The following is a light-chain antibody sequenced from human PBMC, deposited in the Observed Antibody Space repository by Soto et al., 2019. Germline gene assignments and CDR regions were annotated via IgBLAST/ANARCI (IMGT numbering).Light chain of an antibody. J-gene: IGKJ5*01. CDR2: AAS. CDR1: QSINSD. Sequence: EIGVTQSPGTLSLSTGERAIPSCRASQSINSDVAWYQQKVGKTPRLLIHAASSRATGVPYRFSGSGSGTELTLTITRLEPEDFAVYYCQQHFSSPFTFGQGTRLEIK. V-gene: IGKV3-20*01. CDR3: QQHFSSPFT.